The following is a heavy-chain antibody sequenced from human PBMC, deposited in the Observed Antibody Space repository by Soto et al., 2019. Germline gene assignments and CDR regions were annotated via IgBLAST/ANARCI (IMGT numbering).Heavy chain of an antibody. V-gene: IGHV3-7*01. CDR2: IKQDGSER. J-gene: IGHJ4*02. Sequence: GGSLRLSCAASGFTFSSHWMTWVRQAPGKGLEWVANIKQDGSERYYVDSVKGRFSISRDNAENSLYLQMTGLRAEDTAVYYHFDYWGQGLLVTVSS. CDR1: GFTFSSHW. CDR3: FDY.